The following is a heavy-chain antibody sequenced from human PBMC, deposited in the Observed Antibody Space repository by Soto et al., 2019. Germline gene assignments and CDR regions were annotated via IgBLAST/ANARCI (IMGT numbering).Heavy chain of an antibody. CDR1: GGSISSYY. Sequence: PSETLSLTCTVSGGSISSYYWSWIRQPPGKGLEWIGYIYYSGSTNYNPSLKSRVTISVDTSKNQFSLKLSSVTAADTAVYYCARDRSGFWSGYHYYYYGMDVWG. J-gene: IGHJ6*01. V-gene: IGHV4-59*01. D-gene: IGHD3-3*01. CDR3: ARDRSGFWSGYHYYYYGMDV. CDR2: IYYSGST.